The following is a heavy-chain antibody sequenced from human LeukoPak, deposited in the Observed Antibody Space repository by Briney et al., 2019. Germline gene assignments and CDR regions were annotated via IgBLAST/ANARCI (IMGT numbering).Heavy chain of an antibody. V-gene: IGHV1-2*02. J-gene: IGHJ4*02. CDR3: ARGKMNGDDFDY. Sequence: ASVKVSCKASGYTFTGYYMHWVRQAPGQGLEWMGWINPNSGTNYAQKFQGRVTVTRDTSITTAYMELSSLRSDDTAVYYCARGKMNGDDFDYWGQGTLVTVAS. CDR1: GYTFTGYY. D-gene: IGHD4-17*01. CDR2: INPNSGT.